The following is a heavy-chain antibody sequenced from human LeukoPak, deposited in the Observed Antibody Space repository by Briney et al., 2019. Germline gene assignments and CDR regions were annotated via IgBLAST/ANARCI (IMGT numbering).Heavy chain of an antibody. Sequence: GGSLRLSCVASGFNFRSFWMSWLRQAPGKGLEWVANINQDGSEKYYVGSVQGRFTISRDNAKNSMFLQMNSLRAEDTAVYYCAKDGSGWSWDWGQGTLVTVSS. J-gene: IGHJ4*02. V-gene: IGHV3-7*01. CDR2: INQDGSEK. D-gene: IGHD6-19*01. CDR1: GFNFRSFW. CDR3: AKDGSGWSWD.